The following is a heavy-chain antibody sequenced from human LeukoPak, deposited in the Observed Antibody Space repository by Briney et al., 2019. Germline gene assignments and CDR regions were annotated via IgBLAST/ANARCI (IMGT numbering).Heavy chain of an antibody. Sequence: SVKVSCEASGGTFSSYAISWVRQAPGQGLEWMGRIIPILGIANYAQKFQGRVTITADKSTSTAYMELSSLRSEDTAVYYCARGSSLYVHDKYYYYYYGMDVWGQGTTVTVSS. CDR1: GGTFSSYA. J-gene: IGHJ6*02. V-gene: IGHV1-69*04. D-gene: IGHD6-13*01. CDR3: ARGSSLYVHDKYYYYYYGMDV. CDR2: IIPILGIA.